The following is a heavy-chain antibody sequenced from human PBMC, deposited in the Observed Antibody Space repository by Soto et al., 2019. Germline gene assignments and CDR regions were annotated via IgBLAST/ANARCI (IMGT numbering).Heavy chain of an antibody. Sequence: EVQLVESGGGLVQPGGSLRISCVASGMTFSSSWMQWVRQAPGKGLVWVSRINGDGSNIDYADSVKGRFTLSRDNAKNTVFLQMSSLSVEDTAVYYCARAAALSGRPNDYWGQGTLVTVSS. CDR2: INGDGSNI. J-gene: IGHJ4*02. D-gene: IGHD3-10*01. CDR3: ARAAALSGRPNDY. CDR1: GMTFSSSW. V-gene: IGHV3-74*01.